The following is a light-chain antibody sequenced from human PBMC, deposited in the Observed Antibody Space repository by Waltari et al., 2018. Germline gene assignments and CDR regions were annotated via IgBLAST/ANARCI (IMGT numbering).Light chain of an antibody. CDR2: RNN. V-gene: IGLV1-47*01. J-gene: IGLJ3*02. Sequence: QSVLTQPPSASGTPGQRVTISCSGSSSNIGSNYVYWYQQFPRTAPKLLIYRNNQRPSGVSDRFSGSKSGTSASLAISGLRSDEEADYYCAVWDDSLSGRVFGGGTKLTVL. CDR3: AVWDDSLSGRV. CDR1: SSNIGSNY.